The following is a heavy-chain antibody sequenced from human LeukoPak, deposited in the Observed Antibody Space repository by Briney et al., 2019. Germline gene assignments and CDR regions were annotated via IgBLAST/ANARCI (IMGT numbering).Heavy chain of an antibody. J-gene: IGHJ4*02. CDR2: IYYSGST. CDR3: ASWGFLPHRQIVGATHYFDY. CDR1: GGSISSYY. V-gene: IGHV4-59*01. D-gene: IGHD1-26*01. Sequence: SETLSLTCTVSGGSISSYYWSWIRQPPGKGLEWIGYIYYSGSTNYNPSLKSRVTISVDTSKNQFSLKLSSVTAADTAVYYCASWGFLPHRQIVGATHYFDYWGQGTLVTVSS.